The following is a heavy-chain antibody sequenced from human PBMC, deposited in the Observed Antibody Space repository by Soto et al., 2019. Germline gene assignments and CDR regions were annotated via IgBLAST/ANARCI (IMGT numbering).Heavy chain of an antibody. J-gene: IGHJ6*02. CDR3: ARSTVGYCISTSCPPPAGNGDYYYYGMDV. V-gene: IGHV1-2*04. Sequence: ASVKVSCKASGYTFNSYYMHWVRQAPGQGLEWMGIINPSGGTTTYAQKFQGWVTMTRDTSISTAYMELSRLRSDDTAVYYCARSTVGYCISTSCPPPAGNGDYYYYGMDVWGQGTTVTVSS. CDR2: INPSGGTT. CDR1: GYTFNSYY. D-gene: IGHD2-2*01.